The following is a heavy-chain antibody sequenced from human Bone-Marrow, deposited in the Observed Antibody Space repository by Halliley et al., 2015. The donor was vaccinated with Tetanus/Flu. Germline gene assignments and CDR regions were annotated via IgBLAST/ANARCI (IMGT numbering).Heavy chain of an antibody. Sequence: TLSLTCAVSGYSISSGFHWGWIRQPPGKGLEWIGNRYYNGDIHYNPSLKSRVTISVDTSRNQFSLKLTSVTAADTAVYYCARGVDVWGQGTLVTVSS. CDR3: ARGVDV. CDR2: RYYNGDI. CDR1: GYSISSGFH. V-gene: IGHV4-38-2*01. J-gene: IGHJ5*02.